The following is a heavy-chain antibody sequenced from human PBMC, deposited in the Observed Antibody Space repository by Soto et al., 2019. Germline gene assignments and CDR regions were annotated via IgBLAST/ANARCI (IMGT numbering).Heavy chain of an antibody. CDR1: GFIFSDYS. V-gene: IGHV3-21*01. D-gene: IGHD2-2*01. J-gene: IGHJ4*02. CDR3: ATRNCTSTNCYAFDD. Sequence: PGGSLRLSCTVSGFIFSDYSMNWVRQAPGKGLEWVSSISSSGTYKYYADSVEDRFTISRDNAKNSLYLQMNSLRVEDTAIYYCATRNCTSTNCYAFDDWGQGTLVTVSS. CDR2: ISSSGTYK.